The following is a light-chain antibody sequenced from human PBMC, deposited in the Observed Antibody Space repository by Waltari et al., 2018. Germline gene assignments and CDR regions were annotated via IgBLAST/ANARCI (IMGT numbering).Light chain of an antibody. Sequence: QSALTQPPSASGSPGQTVIISCTGTSSDIGAYKYVSWYQQIPGRAPALLIYEVDRLPRGLPVCFACSKSGNTASLTVSGLQTEDEGDYYCSSYAGSNKLIFGGVTKLTVL. J-gene: IGLJ2*01. V-gene: IGLV2-8*01. CDR3: SSYAGSNKLI. CDR1: SSDIGAYKY. CDR2: EVD.